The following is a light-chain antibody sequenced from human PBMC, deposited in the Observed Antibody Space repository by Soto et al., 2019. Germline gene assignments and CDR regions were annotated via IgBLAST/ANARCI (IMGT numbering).Light chain of an antibody. CDR3: AAWDENLNGWV. J-gene: IGLJ3*02. Sequence: QSVVTQPPSASGTPGQRVTISCSGSSSNIGSATVSWYQHLPGTAPKLLIYYNNHQPSGVPDRFSGSKSGTSASLAISVLQSEDEADYYCAAWDENLNGWVFGGGTMLTVL. CDR1: SSNIGSAT. V-gene: IGLV1-44*01. CDR2: YNN.